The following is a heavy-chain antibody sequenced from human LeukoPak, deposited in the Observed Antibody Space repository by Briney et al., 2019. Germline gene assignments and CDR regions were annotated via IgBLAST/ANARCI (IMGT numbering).Heavy chain of an antibody. CDR3: ARSLWPEDY. D-gene: IGHD5-18*01. CDR2: IKQDGSEK. Sequence: GGSLRLSCAASGFTFSSYWMSWVRQAPGKGLEWVANIKQDGSEKNYVDSVRGRFTISRDNAKTSLYLQMNSLRAEDTAAYYCARSLWPEDYWGQGTLVTVSS. V-gene: IGHV3-7*01. J-gene: IGHJ4*02. CDR1: GFTFSSYW.